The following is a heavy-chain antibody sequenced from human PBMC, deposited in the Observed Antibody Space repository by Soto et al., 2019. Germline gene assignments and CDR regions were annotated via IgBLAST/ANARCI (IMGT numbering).Heavy chain of an antibody. CDR3: ARGIVVVITVLDSGYFDY. Sequence: PSETLSLTCTVSGGSISSSSYYWGWIRQPPGKGLEWIGSIYYSGSTYYNPSLKSRVTISVDTSKNQFSLKLSSVTAADTAVYYCARGIVVVITVLDSGYFDYWGQGTLVTVSS. V-gene: IGHV4-39*01. J-gene: IGHJ4*02. D-gene: IGHD3-22*01. CDR2: IYYSGST. CDR1: GGSISSSSYY.